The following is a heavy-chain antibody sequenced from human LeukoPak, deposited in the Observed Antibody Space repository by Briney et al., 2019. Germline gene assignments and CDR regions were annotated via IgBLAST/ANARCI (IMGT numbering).Heavy chain of an antibody. CDR1: GFTFSKYN. V-gene: IGHV3-21*01. Sequence: GGSLRLSCAASGFTFSKYNMNWVRQAPGKGLEWVSSISTSSIYIYYADSVKGRFTVSRDNAKNSLYLQMDSLRAEDTAVYYCASQEEAVWPEPLDYWGQGTLVTVSS. CDR2: ISTSSIYI. CDR3: ASQEEAVWPEPLDY. J-gene: IGHJ4*02. D-gene: IGHD1-14*01.